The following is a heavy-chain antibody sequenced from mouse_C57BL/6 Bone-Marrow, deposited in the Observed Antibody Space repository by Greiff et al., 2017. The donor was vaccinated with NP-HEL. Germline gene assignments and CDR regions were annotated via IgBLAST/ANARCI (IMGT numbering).Heavy chain of an antibody. J-gene: IGHJ4*01. V-gene: IGHV1-69*01. CDR1: GYTFTSYW. CDR3: ARCYYSNYVAMDY. CDR2: IDPSDSYT. Sequence: QVQLQQPGAELVMPGASVKLSCKASGYTFTSYWMHWVKQRPGQGLEWIGEIDPSDSYTNYNQKFKGKSTLTVDKSSSTAYMQLSSLTSEDSAVYYCARCYYSNYVAMDYWGQGTSVTVSS. D-gene: IGHD2-5*01.